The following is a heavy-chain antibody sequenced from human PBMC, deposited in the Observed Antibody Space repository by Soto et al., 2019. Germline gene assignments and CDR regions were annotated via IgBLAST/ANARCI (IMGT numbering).Heavy chain of an antibody. D-gene: IGHD5-12*01. Sequence: SQTLSLTCAISGDSVSSNSAAWDWIRQSPSRGLEWLGRTYYRSRWYYDYAVSVKSRITINPDTSKNQFSLHLNSVTPEDTAVYYCVRDGGTGNDCWDYWGQGTLVTVSS. V-gene: IGHV6-1*01. J-gene: IGHJ4*02. CDR2: TYYRSRWYY. CDR1: GDSVSSNSAA. CDR3: VRDGGTGNDCWDY.